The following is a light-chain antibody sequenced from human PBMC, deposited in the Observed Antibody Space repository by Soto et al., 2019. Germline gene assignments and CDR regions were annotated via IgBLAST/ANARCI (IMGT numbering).Light chain of an antibody. V-gene: IGKV4-1*01. J-gene: IGKJ4*01. CDR3: HQYYSIPLT. CDR2: WAS. Sequence: DIVMTQSPDSLAVSLGERATLNCKSSQSVLYSSNNRNYLAWYQQKPGQPPKLLIYWASTRESGVPDRFSGSGSGTDFTLTISSAQAEDVAVYYCHQYYSIPLTFGGGTKVEIK. CDR1: QSVLYSSNNRNY.